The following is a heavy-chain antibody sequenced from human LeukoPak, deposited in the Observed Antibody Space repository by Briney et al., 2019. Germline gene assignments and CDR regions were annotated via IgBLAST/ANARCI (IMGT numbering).Heavy chain of an antibody. V-gene: IGHV3-11*06. CDR1: GFTFSDYY. CDR2: ISSSSSYA. Sequence: PGGSLRLSCAASGFTFSDYYMSWIRQAPGKGLEWVSYISSSSSYANYADSVKGRFTISRDNAKNSLYLQMNRLRAEDTAVYYCARHSYCTNCVCYTDWFDPWGQGTLVTVSS. CDR3: ARHSYCTNCVCYTDWFDP. D-gene: IGHD2-8*01. J-gene: IGHJ5*02.